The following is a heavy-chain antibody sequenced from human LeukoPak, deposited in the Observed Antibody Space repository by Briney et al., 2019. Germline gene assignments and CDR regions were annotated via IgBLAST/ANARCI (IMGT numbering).Heavy chain of an antibody. V-gene: IGHV1-18*01. CDR3: ARELWDRSSDGSVHFYGMDV. J-gene: IGHJ6*02. Sequence: ASVKVSCKASGYTFRNYGITWVRQAPGQGLEWMGWIGTYNGNTDYAQNLQGRVSLTTDTSTTTAYMEMRGLRYDDTAVYYCARELWDRSSDGSVHFYGMDVWGQGTTVTVSS. CDR1: GYTFRNYG. CDR2: IGTYNGNT. D-gene: IGHD6-6*01.